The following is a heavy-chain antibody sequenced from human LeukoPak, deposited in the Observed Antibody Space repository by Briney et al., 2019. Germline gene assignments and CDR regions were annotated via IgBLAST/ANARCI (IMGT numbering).Heavy chain of an antibody. V-gene: IGHV1-8*01. Sequence: ASAKVSCKASGYTFTSYDINWVRQATGQGLEWMGWMNPNSGNTGYAQKFQGRVTMTRNTSISTAYMELSSLRSEDTAVYYGARAKRQLVLSYYYYMDVWGKGTTVTVSS. D-gene: IGHD6-13*01. CDR2: MNPNSGNT. CDR3: ARAKRQLVLSYYYYMDV. J-gene: IGHJ6*03. CDR1: GYTFTSYD.